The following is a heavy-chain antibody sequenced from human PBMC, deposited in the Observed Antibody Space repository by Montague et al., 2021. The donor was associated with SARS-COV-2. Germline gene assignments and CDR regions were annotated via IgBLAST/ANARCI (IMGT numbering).Heavy chain of an antibody. V-gene: IGHV3-48*03. CDR2: ITSDGGII. D-gene: IGHD3-10*01. CDR3: ARSLFYGSGGYFDF. Sequence: SLRLSCPASGFTFSRHEVNWVRQAPGKGLEWVSYITSDGGIIYYADFVKGRFTVSRDNAHSSVYLHLDSLTAEDTAVYYCARSLFYGSGGYFDFWGQGTLVAVSS. CDR1: GFTFSRHE. J-gene: IGHJ4*02.